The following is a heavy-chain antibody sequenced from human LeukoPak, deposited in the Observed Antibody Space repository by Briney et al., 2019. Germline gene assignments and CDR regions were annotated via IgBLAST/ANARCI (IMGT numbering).Heavy chain of an antibody. CDR1: GGSISSYY. J-gene: IGHJ5*02. CDR2: IYYSGST. V-gene: IGHV4-59*01. CDR3: ARAHYGSGSYNWFDP. Sequence: TPSETLSLTCTVSGGSISSYYWSWIRQPPGKGLEWIGYIYYSGSTNYNPSLKSRVTISVDTSKNQFSLKLSSVTAADTAVYYCARAHYGSGSYNWFDPWGQGTLVTVSS. D-gene: IGHD3-10*01.